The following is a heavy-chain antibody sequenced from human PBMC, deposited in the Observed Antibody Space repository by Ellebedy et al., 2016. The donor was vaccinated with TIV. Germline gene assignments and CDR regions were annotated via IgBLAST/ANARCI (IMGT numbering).Heavy chain of an antibody. J-gene: IGHJ4*03. D-gene: IGHD3-10*01. CDR2: ISSGSSYI. Sequence: GESLKISCTDFGFTFSSYTMNWVRQAPGKGLEWVSSISSGSSYIYYADSVRGRFIISRDNAKNSLYLQMSSLRAEDTAVYYCARDQGWAYPGSTRFDYWGQGTLVTVSS. V-gene: IGHV3-21*01. CDR1: GFTFSSYT. CDR3: ARDQGWAYPGSTRFDY.